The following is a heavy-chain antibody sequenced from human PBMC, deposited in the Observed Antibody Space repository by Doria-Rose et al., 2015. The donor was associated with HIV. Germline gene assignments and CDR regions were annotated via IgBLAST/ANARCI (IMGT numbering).Heavy chain of an antibody. D-gene: IGHD2-21*02. J-gene: IGHJ4*02. CDR2: IHPGVSDS. V-gene: IGHV5-51*01. Sequence: LQWMGIIHPGVSDSRYSPSFQGQVTISADKSINTVYLQWSSLKASDTAMYYCARHGDCGGDCNWGQGTRVTVSS. CDR3: ARHGDCGGDCN.